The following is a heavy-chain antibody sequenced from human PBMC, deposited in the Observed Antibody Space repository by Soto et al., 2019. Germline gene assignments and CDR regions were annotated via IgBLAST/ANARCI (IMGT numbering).Heavy chain of an antibody. CDR1: GFTFSSYG. Sequence: PGGSLRHSCAASGFTFSSYGMHWVRQAPGKGMEWVAVIWYDGSNKYYADSVKGRFTISRDNSKNTLYLQMNSLRAEDTAVYYCARSIEYSSSPFFAFWGQGTLVTVSS. D-gene: IGHD6-6*01. CDR2: IWYDGSNK. J-gene: IGHJ4*02. CDR3: ARSIEYSSSPFFAF. V-gene: IGHV3-33*01.